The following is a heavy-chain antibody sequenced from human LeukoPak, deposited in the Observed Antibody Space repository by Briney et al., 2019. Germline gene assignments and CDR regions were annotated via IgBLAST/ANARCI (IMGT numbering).Heavy chain of an antibody. CDR3: AGGPVVVVALDY. CDR2: ISSSGSTI. V-gene: IGHV3-48*03. Sequence: GGSLNFSGEALESPFIINELTWAPKAPGKGLEGVSYISSSGSTIYYADSVKGRFTISRDNAKNSLYLQMNSLRAEDTAVYYCAGGPVVVVALDYWGQGTLVTVSS. D-gene: IGHD2-15*01. J-gene: IGHJ4*02. CDR1: ESPFIIN.